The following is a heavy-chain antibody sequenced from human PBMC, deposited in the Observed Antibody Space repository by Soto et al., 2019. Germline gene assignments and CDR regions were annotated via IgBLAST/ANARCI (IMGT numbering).Heavy chain of an antibody. CDR1: GGSISSYY. V-gene: IGHV4-59*01. Sequence: PSETLSLTCTVSGGSISSYYWSWIRQPPGKGLEWIGYIYYSGSTNYNPSLKSRVTISVDTSKNQFSLKLSSVTAADTAVYYCARGLKQWLVQVAFDIWGQGTMVTVSS. CDR3: ARGLKQWLVQVAFDI. CDR2: IYYSGST. J-gene: IGHJ3*02. D-gene: IGHD6-19*01.